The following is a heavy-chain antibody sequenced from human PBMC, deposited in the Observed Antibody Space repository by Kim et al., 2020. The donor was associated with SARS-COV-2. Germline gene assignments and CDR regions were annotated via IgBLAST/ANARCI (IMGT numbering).Heavy chain of an antibody. CDR1: GFTFSSYG. CDR2: ISYDGSNK. D-gene: IGHD3-22*01. V-gene: IGHV3-30*18. J-gene: IGHJ4*02. Sequence: GGSLRLSCAASGFTFSSYGMHWVRQAPGKGLEWVAVISYDGSNKYYADSVKGRFTISRDNSKNTLYLQMNSLRAEDTAVYYCAKGGSYYDSSRGDYFDYWGQGTLVTVSS. CDR3: AKGGSYYDSSRGDYFDY.